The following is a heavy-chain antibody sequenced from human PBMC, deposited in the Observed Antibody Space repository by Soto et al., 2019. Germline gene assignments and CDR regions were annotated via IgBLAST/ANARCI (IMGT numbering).Heavy chain of an antibody. V-gene: IGHV1-18*04. J-gene: IGHJ6*02. CDR2: ISAYNGNT. CDR1: GYTFTSYG. CDR3: ARPVGSGQTHYYYYGMDV. Sequence: GGSVKVSCKASGYTFTSYGISWVRQAPGQGLEWMGWISAYNGNTNYAQKLQGRVTMTTDTSTSTAYMELRSLRSDDTAVYYCARPVGSGQTHYYYYGMDVWGPGTKVTVSS. D-gene: IGHD1-26*01.